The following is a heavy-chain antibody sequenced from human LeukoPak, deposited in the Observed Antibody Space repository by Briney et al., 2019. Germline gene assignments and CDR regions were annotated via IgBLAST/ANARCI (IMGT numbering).Heavy chain of an antibody. J-gene: IGHJ4*02. CDR1: GFTFSLFA. D-gene: IGHD3-22*01. Sequence: GGSLRLSCAASGFTFSLFAMHWVRQAPGKGLEWVSAISGSGGATYHADADSVKGRFTISRDNSKNALYLEINNLRAEDTAVYYCAKDGYNYDSSGHFDYWAREPWSPSPQ. V-gene: IGHV3-23*01. CDR2: ISGSGGAT. CDR3: AKDGYNYDSSGHFDY.